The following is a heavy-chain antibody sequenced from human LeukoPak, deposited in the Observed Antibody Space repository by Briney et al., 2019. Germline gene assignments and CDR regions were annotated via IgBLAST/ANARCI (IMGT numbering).Heavy chain of an antibody. D-gene: IGHD3-16*02. Sequence: PGGSLRLSCAASGFTFSIYSMNWVRQAPGKGLEWVSSISSSSSYIYYADSVKGRFTISRDNAKNSLYLQMNSLRAEDTAVYYCAREADDYVWGSYRYTGEFDYWGQGTLVTVSS. CDR1: GFTFSIYS. V-gene: IGHV3-21*04. CDR2: ISSSSSYI. J-gene: IGHJ4*02. CDR3: AREADDYVWGSYRYTGEFDY.